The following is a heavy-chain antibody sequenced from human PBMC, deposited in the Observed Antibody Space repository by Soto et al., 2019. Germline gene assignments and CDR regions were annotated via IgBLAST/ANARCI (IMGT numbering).Heavy chain of an antibody. V-gene: IGHV5-51*01. CDR2: IYPGDSDT. CDR3: ARQAAAGKYYYTMDV. Sequence: GESLKISCKGSGYSFTTYWIGWVRQMPGKGLEGMVIIYPGDSDTRYSPSFQGQVTISADKSINTTYLQWSSLKASDTAIYYCARQAAAGKYYYTMDVWGQGTTVTVSS. D-gene: IGHD6-13*01. CDR1: GYSFTTYW. J-gene: IGHJ6*02.